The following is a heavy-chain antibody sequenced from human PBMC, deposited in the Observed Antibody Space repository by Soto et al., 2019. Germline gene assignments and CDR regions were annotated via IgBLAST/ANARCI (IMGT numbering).Heavy chain of an antibody. CDR3: ARSDILTGYYSF. CDR1: GFSLSTGGMS. V-gene: IGHV2-70*01. D-gene: IGHD3-9*01. J-gene: IGHJ4*02. CDR2: INWNDDK. Sequence: SGPTLVNPTQTLTLTCTFSGFSLSTGGMSVSWIRQPPGKALQWLALINWNDDKFYSTSLRTRLTISKDTSNNQVVLTMTNMDPVDTATYYCARSDILTGYYSFWGQGTLVTVSS.